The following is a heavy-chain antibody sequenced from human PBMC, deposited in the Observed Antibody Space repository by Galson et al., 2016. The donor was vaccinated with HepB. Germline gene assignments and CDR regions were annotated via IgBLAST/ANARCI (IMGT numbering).Heavy chain of an antibody. CDR1: GFTFSGYW. CDR2: IKQDGSEK. J-gene: IGHJ4*02. CDR3: ASAPAATESDY. V-gene: IGHV3-7*01. Sequence: SLRLSCAASGFTFSGYWMPWVRQAPGKGLEWVANIKQDGSEKNYVDSVKGRFTISRDNAKNLVYLQMNSLRAEDTAMYYCASAPAATESDYWGPGTLVTVSP. D-gene: IGHD6-25*01.